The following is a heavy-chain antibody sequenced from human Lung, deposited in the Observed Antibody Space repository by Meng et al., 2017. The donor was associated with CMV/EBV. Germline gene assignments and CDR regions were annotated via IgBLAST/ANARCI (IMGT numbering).Heavy chain of an antibody. CDR1: GFTFDDYA. Sequence: GGSXRLXXAASGFTFDDYAMHWVRQAPGKGLEWVSLISWDGGSTYYADSVKGRFTISRDNSKNSLYLQMNSLRAEDTALYYCAKDADGGKGYYYYGMDVWGQGTTVXVSS. D-gene: IGHD4-23*01. J-gene: IGHJ6*02. CDR2: ISWDGGST. V-gene: IGHV3-43D*03. CDR3: AKDADGGKGYYYYGMDV.